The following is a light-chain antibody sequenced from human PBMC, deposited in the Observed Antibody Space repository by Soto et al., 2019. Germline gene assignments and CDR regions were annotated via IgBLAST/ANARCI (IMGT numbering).Light chain of an antibody. V-gene: IGLV1-47*02. CDR2: ANT. CDR1: SSNIGNNF. J-gene: IGLJ3*02. CDR3: AVWDDGLSGWV. Sequence: QSVLTQPPSASGTPGQSVTISCSGSSSNIGNNFVFWYHQVPGTAPVLLIYANTQRSSGVPDRVSGSESGTSASLAISGLRDDDEGDYYCAVWDDGLSGWVLGGGTKLTVL.